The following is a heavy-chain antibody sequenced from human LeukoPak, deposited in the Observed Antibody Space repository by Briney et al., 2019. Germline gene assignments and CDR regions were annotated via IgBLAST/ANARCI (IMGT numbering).Heavy chain of an antibody. CDR1: GGSISSSSYY. CDR2: IYYSGNT. Sequence: SETLSPTCTVSGGSISSSSYYWGWIRQPPGRGLEWIGSIYYSGNTFYSPSLKSRVTISVDTSKNQFSLKLSSVTAADTAVYYCASQESRYSIAASETWGQGTLVTVSS. CDR3: ASQESRYSIAASET. D-gene: IGHD6-13*01. J-gene: IGHJ5*02. V-gene: IGHV4-39*01.